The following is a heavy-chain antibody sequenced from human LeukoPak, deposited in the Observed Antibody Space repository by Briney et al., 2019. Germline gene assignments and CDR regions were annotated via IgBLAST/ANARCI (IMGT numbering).Heavy chain of an antibody. Sequence: GGSLRLSCAASGFTFSDYSMNWVRQAPGKGLEWVSSITSSGTYIYYADSVKGRFTISRDNAKNSLYLQMNSLRAEDTAVYYCAKDQWLVRVGGIIDYWGQGTLVTVSS. CDR3: AKDQWLVRVGGIIDY. CDR2: ITSSGTYI. D-gene: IGHD6-19*01. V-gene: IGHV3-21*01. CDR1: GFTFSDYS. J-gene: IGHJ4*02.